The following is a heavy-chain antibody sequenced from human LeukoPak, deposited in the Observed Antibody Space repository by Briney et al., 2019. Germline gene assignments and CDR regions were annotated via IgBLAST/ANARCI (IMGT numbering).Heavy chain of an antibody. D-gene: IGHD2-21*02. V-gene: IGHV1-46*01. Sequence: ASVKVSCKASGYTFTSYYMHWMRQAPGQGLEWMGIINPSGGSTSYAQKFQGRVTMTRDMSTSTVYMELSSLRSEDTAVYYCARGRVTAIFDYWGQGTLVTVSS. CDR2: INPSGGST. J-gene: IGHJ4*02. CDR3: ARGRVTAIFDY. CDR1: GYTFTSYY.